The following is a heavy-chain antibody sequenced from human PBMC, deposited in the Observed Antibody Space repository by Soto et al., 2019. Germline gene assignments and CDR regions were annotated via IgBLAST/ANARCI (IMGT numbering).Heavy chain of an antibody. CDR1: GGSISSYY. D-gene: IGHD2-15*01. CDR2: IYYSRST. J-gene: IGHJ3*02. Sequence: SETLSLTCTVSGGSISSYYWSWIRQPPGKGLEWIGYIYYSRSTNYNPSLKSRVTISVDTSKNQFSLKLSSVTAADTAVYYCARVGVAVDAFDIWGQGTMVTVSS. CDR3: ARVGVAVDAFDI. V-gene: IGHV4-59*01.